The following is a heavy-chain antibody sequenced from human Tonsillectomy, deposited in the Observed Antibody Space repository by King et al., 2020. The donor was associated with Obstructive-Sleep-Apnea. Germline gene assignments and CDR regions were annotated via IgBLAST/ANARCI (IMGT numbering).Heavy chain of an antibody. Sequence: QLQESGPGLVKPSETLSLTCTVSGGSIRSNNYYGGWVRQPPGKGLEWIGSIYSSGSTHNNPSLKSRVTISVDTSKNQFSLKLTSVTAADTAVYYCGRDWGMPGGGDNWLDPWGQGSLVTVSS. J-gene: IGHJ5*01. CDR2: IYSSGST. CDR3: GRDWGMPGGGDNWLDP. D-gene: IGHD3-16*01. CDR1: GGSIRSNNYY. V-gene: IGHV4-39*07.